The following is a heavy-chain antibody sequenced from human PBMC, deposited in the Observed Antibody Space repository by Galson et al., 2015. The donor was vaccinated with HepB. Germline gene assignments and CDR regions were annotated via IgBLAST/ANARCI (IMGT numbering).Heavy chain of an antibody. D-gene: IGHD2-15*01. CDR2: IYYSGST. Sequence: LSLTCTVSGGSISSGGYYWSWIRQHPGKGLEWIGYIYYSGSTYYNPSLKSRVAISIVTSKNQFSLNLNSVTAADTAVYYCANGYCSGGRCHPGVWGQGTLVTVSA. J-gene: IGHJ4*02. CDR3: ANGYCSGGRCHPGV. CDR1: GGSISSGGYY. V-gene: IGHV4-31*03.